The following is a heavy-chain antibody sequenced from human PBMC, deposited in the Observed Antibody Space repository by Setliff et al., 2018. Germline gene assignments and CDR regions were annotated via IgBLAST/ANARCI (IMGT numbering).Heavy chain of an antibody. V-gene: IGHV3-33*01. D-gene: IGHD1-26*01. J-gene: IGHJ1*01. CDR2: LWYDGSNK. CDR3: STGSIVGATAAEYFQH. Sequence: PGGSLRLSCAASGLTFSSYGMYWVRQAPGKGLEWMAVLWYDGSNKNYADSVKDRFTISRDNSKNTLYLQMNSLRAEDTAVYYCSTGSIVGATAAEYFQHWGQGTLVTVSS. CDR1: GLTFSSYG.